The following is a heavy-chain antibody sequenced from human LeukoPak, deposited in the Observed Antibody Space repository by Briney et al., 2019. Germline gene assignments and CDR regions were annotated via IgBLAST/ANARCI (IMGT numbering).Heavy chain of an antibody. Sequence: SETLSLTCTVSGGSINSFYWSWIRQPAGKGLEWIGRIYTGGSTDYSPSLKSRVIISVDKSKGQFSLKLNSVTAADTAVYYCARGRDYYYYMDVWGKGTTVTVSS. J-gene: IGHJ6*03. CDR3: ARGRDYYYYMDV. CDR1: GGSINSFY. V-gene: IGHV4-4*07. CDR2: IYTGGST.